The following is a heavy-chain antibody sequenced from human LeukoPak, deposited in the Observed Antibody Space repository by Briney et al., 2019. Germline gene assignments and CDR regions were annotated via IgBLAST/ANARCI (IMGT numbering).Heavy chain of an antibody. CDR1: GFTFSSYA. D-gene: IGHD6-19*01. Sequence: GGSLRLSCAASGFTFSSYAMHWVRQAPGKGLEWVAVISYDGSNKYYADSVKGRFTISRDNSKNTLYLQMNSLRAEDTAVHYCARDGPSSGWSLLYYYYGMDVWGQGTTVTVSS. J-gene: IGHJ6*02. CDR3: ARDGPSSGWSLLYYYYGMDV. V-gene: IGHV3-30-3*01. CDR2: ISYDGSNK.